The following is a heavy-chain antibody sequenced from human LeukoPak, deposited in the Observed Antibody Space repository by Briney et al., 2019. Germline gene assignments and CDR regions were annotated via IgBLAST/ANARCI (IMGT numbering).Heavy chain of an antibody. Sequence: SETLSLTCTVSGGSISSGSYYWSWIRQPAGKGLEWIGSIYHSGSTYYNPSLKSRVTISVDTSKNQFSLKLSSVTAADTAVYYCARSEVGGYFDYWGQGTLVTVSS. CDR1: GGSISSGSYY. J-gene: IGHJ4*02. CDR2: IYHSGST. CDR3: ARSEVGGYFDY. D-gene: IGHD2-15*01. V-gene: IGHV4-39*07.